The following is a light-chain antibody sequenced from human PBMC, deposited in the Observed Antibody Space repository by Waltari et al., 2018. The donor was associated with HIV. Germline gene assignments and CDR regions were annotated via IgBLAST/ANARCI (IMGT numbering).Light chain of an antibody. J-gene: IGKJ1*01. CDR1: QSVSSSY. Sequence: EIVLTQSPDTLSLSPGERATLSCRASQSVSSSYLAWYQQKPGQAPRLLIYGASSRAIGIPDRFSGSGSGTGFTLTISRLKPEDFAVYYCQQYGSSPTFGQGTKVEIK. CDR3: QQYGSSPT. V-gene: IGKV3-20*01. CDR2: GAS.